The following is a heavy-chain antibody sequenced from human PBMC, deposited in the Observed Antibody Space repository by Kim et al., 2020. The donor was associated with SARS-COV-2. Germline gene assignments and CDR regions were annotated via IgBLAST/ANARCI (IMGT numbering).Heavy chain of an antibody. CDR1: GFTFSSYW. CDR3: ARVELDLVVVPAAILHYYYYYGMDV. CDR2: INSDGSST. D-gene: IGHD2-2*02. Sequence: GGSLRLSCAASGFTFSSYWMHWVRQAPGKGLVWVSRINSDGSSTSYADSVKGRFTISRDNAKNTLYLQMNSLRAEDTAVYYCARVELDLVVVPAAILHYYYYYGMDVWGQGTTVTVSS. J-gene: IGHJ6*02. V-gene: IGHV3-74*01.